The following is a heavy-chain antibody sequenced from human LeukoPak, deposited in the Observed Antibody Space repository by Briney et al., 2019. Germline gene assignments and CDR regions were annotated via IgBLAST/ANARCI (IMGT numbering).Heavy chain of an antibody. CDR2: IKQDGSGK. V-gene: IGHV3-7*01. D-gene: IGHD3-3*01. CDR3: ARGYYDFWSGYLDYFDY. CDR1: GFTFSSYW. Sequence: PGGSLRLSCAASGFTFSSYWMSWVRQAPGKGLEWVANIKQDGSGKYYVDSVKGRFTISRDNAKNSLYLQMNSLRAEDTAVYYCARGYYDFWSGYLDYFDYWGQGTLVTVSS. J-gene: IGHJ4*02.